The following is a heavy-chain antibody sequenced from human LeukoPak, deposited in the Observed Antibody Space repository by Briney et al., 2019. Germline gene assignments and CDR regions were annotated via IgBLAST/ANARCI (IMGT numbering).Heavy chain of an antibody. V-gene: IGHV3-74*01. CDR2: INHDGSTT. Sequence: GGSLRLPCAASGFTFSSSWMHWVRQAPGKGLVWVSRINHDGSTTNYVDSVKGRFTISRDNAKNTLYLQMNSLRAEDTAVFYCVRDRFYAMDVWGQGTTVTVSS. CDR1: GFTFSSSW. CDR3: VRDRFYAMDV. J-gene: IGHJ6*02.